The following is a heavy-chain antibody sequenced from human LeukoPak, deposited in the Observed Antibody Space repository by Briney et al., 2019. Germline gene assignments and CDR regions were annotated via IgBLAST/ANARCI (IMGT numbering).Heavy chain of an antibody. Sequence: SVKVSCKAFGGSFSSEAISWVRQAPGQGLEWMRGIIPIFGTANYAQKFQGRVTITTDESTSTAYMEVSSLRSEDTAVYYCGRKAGDCGGGSCYSIDYWGQGTLVTVSS. CDR3: GRKAGDCGGGSCYSIDY. V-gene: IGHV1-69*05. CDR1: GGSFSSEA. CDR2: IIPIFGTA. J-gene: IGHJ4*02. D-gene: IGHD2-15*01.